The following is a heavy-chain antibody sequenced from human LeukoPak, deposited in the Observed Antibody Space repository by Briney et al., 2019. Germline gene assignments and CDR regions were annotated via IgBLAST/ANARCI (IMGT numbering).Heavy chain of an antibody. CDR1: GGSISSGGYY. CDR3: ARVTVTTSFWY. D-gene: IGHD4-17*01. CDR2: IYYSGST. Sequence: KPSETLFLTCTVSGGSISSGGYYWSWIRQHPGKGLEWIGYIYYSGSTYYNPSLKSRVTISVDTSKNQFSLKLSSVTAADTAVYYCARVTVTTSFWYWGQGTLVTVSS. V-gene: IGHV4-31*03. J-gene: IGHJ4*02.